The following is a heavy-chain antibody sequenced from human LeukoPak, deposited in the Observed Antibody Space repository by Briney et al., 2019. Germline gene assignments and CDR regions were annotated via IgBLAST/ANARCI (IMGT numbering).Heavy chain of an antibody. D-gene: IGHD6-19*01. Sequence: GGSLRLSCAASGFTFSNYVMSWVRQAPGKGLEWVSVIYSGDSTSYADSVKGRFTISRDNSKNTLYLQMNSLRAEDTAVYYCARDRYSSGYYEHWGQGTLVTVSS. V-gene: IGHV3-53*01. J-gene: IGHJ4*02. CDR2: IYSGDST. CDR3: ARDRYSSGYYEH. CDR1: GFTFSNYV.